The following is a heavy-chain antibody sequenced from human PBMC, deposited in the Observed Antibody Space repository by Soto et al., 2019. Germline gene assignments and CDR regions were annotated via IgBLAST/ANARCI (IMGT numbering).Heavy chain of an antibody. D-gene: IGHD5-18*01. J-gene: IGHJ4*02. CDR1: GGSISSGGYY. CDR2: IYYSGST. V-gene: IGHV4-31*03. Sequence: QVQLQESGPGLVKPSQTLSLTCTVSGGSISSGGYYWSWIRQHTGKGLEWIGYIYYSGSTYYNTSLKNRVTISGDTSKSQFSLQLSSVTAADTAVYYCARSGYSYGTKTLLYWVQGILVPVSS. CDR3: ARSGYSYGTKTLLY.